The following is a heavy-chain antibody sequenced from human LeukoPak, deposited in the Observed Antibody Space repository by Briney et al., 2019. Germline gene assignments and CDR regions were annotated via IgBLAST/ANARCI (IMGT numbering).Heavy chain of an antibody. CDR1: GFTFSGSA. CDR2: IRSKANSYAT. Sequence: GGSLKLSCAASGFTFSGSAIHWVRQASGKGQEWVGRIRSKANSYATAYAASVKGRFTISRDDSKNTAYLQMNSLKTEDTAVYYCTSLFIIAAADYSDYWGQGILVTVSS. V-gene: IGHV3-73*01. D-gene: IGHD6-13*01. J-gene: IGHJ4*02. CDR3: TSLFIIAAADYSDY.